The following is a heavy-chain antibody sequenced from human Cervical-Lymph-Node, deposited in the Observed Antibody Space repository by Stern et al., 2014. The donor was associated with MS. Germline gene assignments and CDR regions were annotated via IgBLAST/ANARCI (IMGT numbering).Heavy chain of an antibody. V-gene: IGHV6-1*01. CDR3: AREDLLWQQLRGGWFDP. CDR1: GDSVSSNSAA. D-gene: IGHD6-13*01. J-gene: IGHJ5*02. CDR2: TYYRSKWYN. Sequence: QVQLQQSGPGLVKPSQTLSLTCAISGDSVSSNSAAWNWIRQSPSRGLEWLGRTYYRSKWYNDYAESVKSRITINPDTSKNHFPLQLNSVTPEDTAVYYCAREDLLWQQLRGGWFDPGGQGTRVTVSS.